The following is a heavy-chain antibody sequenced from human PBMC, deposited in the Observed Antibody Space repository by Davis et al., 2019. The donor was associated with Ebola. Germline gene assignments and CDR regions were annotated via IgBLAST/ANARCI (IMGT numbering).Heavy chain of an antibody. J-gene: IGHJ5*01. CDR1: GFTFSSYA. CDR3: AREEGSSRWQNNWFDY. V-gene: IGHV3-33*08. CDR2: IWYEGTDG. Sequence: GGSLRLSCAASGFTFSSYAMHWVRQAPGKGLEWVSSIWYEGTDGYYADSVRGRFIISRDDSKNTLYLQMNSLRVEDTAIYYCAREEGSSRWQNNWFDYWGQGSLVTVSS. D-gene: IGHD2-2*01.